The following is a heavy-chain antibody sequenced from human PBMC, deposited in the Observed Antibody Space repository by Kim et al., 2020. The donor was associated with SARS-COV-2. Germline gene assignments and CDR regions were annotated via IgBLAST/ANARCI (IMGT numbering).Heavy chain of an antibody. J-gene: IGHJ6*02. Sequence: NYAQKFQGRVTITADESTSTAYMELSSLRSEDTAVYYCARDPSLSYGMDVWGQGTTVTVSS. D-gene: IGHD3-16*02. V-gene: IGHV1-69*01. CDR3: ARDPSLSYGMDV.